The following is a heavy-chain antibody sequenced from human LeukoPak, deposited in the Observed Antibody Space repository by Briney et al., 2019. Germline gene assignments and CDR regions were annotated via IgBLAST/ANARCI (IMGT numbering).Heavy chain of an antibody. Sequence: SETLSLTCTVSGGSISSSSYYWGWIRQPPGKGLEWTGSIYYSGSTYNPSLKSRVTISVDTSKNQFSLKLSSVTAADTAVYYCARIWFGEIRFDLRGRGTLVTVSS. J-gene: IGHJ2*01. CDR2: IYYSGST. CDR3: ARIWFGEIRFDL. CDR1: GGSISSSSYY. V-gene: IGHV4-39*01. D-gene: IGHD3-10*01.